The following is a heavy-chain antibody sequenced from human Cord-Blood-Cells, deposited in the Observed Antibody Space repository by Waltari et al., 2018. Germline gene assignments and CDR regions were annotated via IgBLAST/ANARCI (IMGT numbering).Heavy chain of an antibody. D-gene: IGHD2-2*01. CDR3: TGESTSLYGMDV. CDR1: GFTFSGSA. Sequence: EVQLVESGGGLVQPGGSLKLSCAASGFTFSGSAMHWVSQASGNGLGWVGVIRNKANSYATAYASSVKGSFTISRDDSKNTAYLQMNSLKTEDTAVYYCTGESTSLYGMDVWGQGTTVTVSS. J-gene: IGHJ6*02. V-gene: IGHV3-73*02. CDR2: IRNKANSYAT.